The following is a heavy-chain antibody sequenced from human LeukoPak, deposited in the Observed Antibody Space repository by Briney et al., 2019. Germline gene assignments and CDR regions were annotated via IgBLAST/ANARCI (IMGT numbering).Heavy chain of an antibody. CDR3: ARDPFLLVGAAPYYFDY. V-gene: IGHV7-4-1*02. Sequence: ASVKVSCEASGYTFTAYYMHWVRQAPGQGLEWMGWINTNTGNPTYAQGFTGRFVFSLDTSVSTAYLQISSLKAEDTAVYYCARDPFLLVGAAPYYFDYWGQGTLVTVSS. CDR1: GYTFTAYY. D-gene: IGHD1-26*01. J-gene: IGHJ4*02. CDR2: INTNTGNP.